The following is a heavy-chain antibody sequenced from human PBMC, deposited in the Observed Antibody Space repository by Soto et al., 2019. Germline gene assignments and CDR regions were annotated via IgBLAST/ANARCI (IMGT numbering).Heavy chain of an antibody. V-gene: IGHV4-59*12. D-gene: IGHD3-16*01. CDR3: ARFEGGWFDP. CDR2: IYYSGST. Sequence: PSETLSLTCTVSAGSISSYYWSWIRQPPGRGLEWIGYIYYSGSTNYNPSLKSRVTISVDTSKNQFSLKLSSVTAADTAVYYCARFEGGWFDPWGQGTLVTVSS. J-gene: IGHJ5*02. CDR1: AGSISSYY.